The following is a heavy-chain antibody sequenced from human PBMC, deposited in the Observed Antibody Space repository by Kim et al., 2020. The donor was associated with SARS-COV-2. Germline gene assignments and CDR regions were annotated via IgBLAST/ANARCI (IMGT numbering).Heavy chain of an antibody. CDR3: ARVREYYDFWSGYNTSDNNAFVI. D-gene: IGHD3-3*01. CDR1: GGTFSSYA. Sequence: SVKVSCKSSGGTFSSYAISWVRQAPGQGLEWMGGIIPIFGTANYAQKFQGRVTITADESTSTAYMELSSLRSEDTAVYYCARVREYYDFWSGYNTSDNNAFVIWGQGTMVTVSS. CDR2: IIPIFGTA. J-gene: IGHJ3*02. V-gene: IGHV1-69*13.